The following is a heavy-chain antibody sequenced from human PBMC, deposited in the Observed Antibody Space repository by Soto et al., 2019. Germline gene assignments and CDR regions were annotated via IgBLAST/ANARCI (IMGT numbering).Heavy chain of an antibody. CDR2: INHSGST. J-gene: IGHJ4*02. D-gene: IGHD3-22*01. Sequence: SSETLSLTCAVYGGSFSGYYWSWIRQPPGKGLEWIGEINHSGSTNYNPSLKSRVTISVDTSKNQFSLKLSSVTAADTAVYYCASDYYDSSGYYYSDYWGQGTLVTVS. CDR3: ASDYYDSSGYYYSDY. CDR1: GGSFSGYY. V-gene: IGHV4-34*01.